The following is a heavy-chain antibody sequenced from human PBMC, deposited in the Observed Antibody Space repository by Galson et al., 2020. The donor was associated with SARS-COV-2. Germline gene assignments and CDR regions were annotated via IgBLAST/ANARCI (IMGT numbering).Heavy chain of an antibody. CDR3: AGDPGYSSGWEGWCDP. CDR2: ISSSSRYI. Sequence: PGGSLSLSCAASGFTFTSYSMNWVRPAPGNGMAWVTAISSSSRYIYYAESVKGRFTISRDNAKNSLYLQINSLRGEDTAMYYCAGDPGYSSGWEGWCDPCGQGTLGTVSS. J-gene: IGHJ5*02. CDR1: GFTFTSYS. D-gene: IGHD6-19*01. V-gene: IGHV3-21*01.